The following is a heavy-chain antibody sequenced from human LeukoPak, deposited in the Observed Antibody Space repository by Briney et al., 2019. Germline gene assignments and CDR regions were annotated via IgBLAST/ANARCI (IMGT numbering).Heavy chain of an antibody. CDR3: AKDTDSSPGGGFDY. J-gene: IGHJ4*02. CDR2: ISWNSGSI. D-gene: IGHD1-26*01. CDR1: GFTFDDYA. V-gene: IGHV3-9*01. Sequence: PGGSLRLSCAASGFTFDDYAMHWVRQAPGKGLEWVSGISWNSGSIGYADSVKGRFTISRDNAKNSLYLQMNSLRAEDTALYYCAKDTDSSPGGGFDYWGQGTLVTVSS.